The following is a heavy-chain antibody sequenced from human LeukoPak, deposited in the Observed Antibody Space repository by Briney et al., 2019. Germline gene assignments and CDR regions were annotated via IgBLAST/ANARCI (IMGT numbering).Heavy chain of an antibody. Sequence: GESLKISCKTSGYSFSIYWIGWVRQMPGQGLEWMGIIFPGDSDTRYSPSSQGQVTISADKSISTAYLQWNSLKASDTAMYYCSRWVTADRGKKDAFDIWGQGTMVTVSS. CDR1: GYSFSIYW. J-gene: IGHJ3*02. CDR2: IFPGDSDT. V-gene: IGHV5-51*01. D-gene: IGHD2-21*02. CDR3: SRWVTADRGKKDAFDI.